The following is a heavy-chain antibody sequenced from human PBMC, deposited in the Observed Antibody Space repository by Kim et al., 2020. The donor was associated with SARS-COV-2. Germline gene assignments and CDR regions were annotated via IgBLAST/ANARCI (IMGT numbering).Heavy chain of an antibody. CDR3: ASHASYDFWSGYPNFDY. D-gene: IGHD3-3*01. CDR1: GFTFSSYA. Sequence: GGSLRLSCAASGFTFSSYAMSWVRQAPGKGLEWVSAISGSGGSTYYADSVKGRFTISRDNSKNTLYLQMNSLRAEDTAVYYCASHASYDFWSGYPNFDYWGQGTLVTVSS. V-gene: IGHV3-23*01. J-gene: IGHJ4*02. CDR2: ISGSGGST.